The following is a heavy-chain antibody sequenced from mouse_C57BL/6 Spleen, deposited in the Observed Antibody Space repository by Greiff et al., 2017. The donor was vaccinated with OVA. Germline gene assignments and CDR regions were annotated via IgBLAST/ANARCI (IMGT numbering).Heavy chain of an antibody. Sequence: VQLQQSGAELARPGASVKLSCKASGYTFTSYGISWVKQRTGQGLEWIGEIYPRSGNTYYNEKFKGKATLTADKSSSTAYMELRSLTSEDSAVYFCARSRLITTVVATEGYFDVWGTGTTVTVSS. V-gene: IGHV1-81*01. CDR2: IYPRSGNT. CDR1: GYTFTSYG. J-gene: IGHJ1*03. D-gene: IGHD1-1*01. CDR3: ARSRLITTVVATEGYFDV.